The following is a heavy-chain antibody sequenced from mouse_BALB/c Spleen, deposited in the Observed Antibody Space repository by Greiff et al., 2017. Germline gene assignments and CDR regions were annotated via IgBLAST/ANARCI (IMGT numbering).Heavy chain of an antibody. CDR1: GFTFSSFG. D-gene: IGHD1-1*01. CDR2: ISSGSSTI. J-gene: IGHJ4*01. CDR3: ARSEDYYGSSYAMDY. Sequence: DVKLQESGGGLVQPGGSRKLSCAASGFTFSSFGMHWVRQAPEKGLEWVAYISSGSSTIYYADTVKGRFTISRDNPKNTLFLQMTSLRSEDTAMYYCARSEDYYGSSYAMDYWGQGTSVTVSS. V-gene: IGHV5-17*02.